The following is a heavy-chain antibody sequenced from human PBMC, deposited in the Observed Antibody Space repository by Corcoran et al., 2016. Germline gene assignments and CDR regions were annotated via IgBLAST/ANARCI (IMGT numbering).Heavy chain of an antibody. CDR1: GFTFSSYG. J-gene: IGHJ6*02. CDR3: AKDRGYGGNWGMDV. Sequence: QVQLVESGGGVVQPGRSLRLSCAASGFTFSSYGMHWVRQAPGKGLEWVAVISYDGSNKYYGDSVKGRFTISRDNFKNTLYLQMNSLRAEDTAVYYCAKDRGYGGNWGMDVWGQGTTVTVSS. D-gene: IGHD2-21*01. CDR2: ISYDGSNK. V-gene: IGHV3-30*18.